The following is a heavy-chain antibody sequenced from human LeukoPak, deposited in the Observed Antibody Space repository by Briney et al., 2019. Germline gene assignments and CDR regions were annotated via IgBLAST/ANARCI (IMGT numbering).Heavy chain of an antibody. D-gene: IGHD1-1*01. CDR1: GFTFSAYA. V-gene: IGHV3-33*06. J-gene: IGHJ4*02. CDR3: ANTATNWYLDS. Sequence: GGSLRLSCAASGFTFSAYAMHWVRQAPGKGLEWVALIWYDGGNMYYADSVQGRFTISRDNSRNTLYLQMSSLRVEDTAVYYCANTATNWYLDSWGQGTLGTASPQ. CDR2: IWYDGGNM.